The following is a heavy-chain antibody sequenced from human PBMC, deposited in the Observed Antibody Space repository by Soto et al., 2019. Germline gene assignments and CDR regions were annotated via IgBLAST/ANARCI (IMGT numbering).Heavy chain of an antibody. CDR2: IYWHDDN. CDR1: GFSLSTTGVG. CDR3: AHRQGSIVVNGDNWFDP. V-gene: IGHV2-5*01. D-gene: IGHD1-26*01. J-gene: IGHJ5*02. Sequence: QITLKESGPPLVKPTQTLTLTCTFSGFSLSTTGVGVGWIRQPPGKALEWLALIYWHDDNRYSPSLKSRLTITXDXSXNXXVLTVTNMDPVDTATYYCAHRQGSIVVNGDNWFDPWGQGTLVTVSS.